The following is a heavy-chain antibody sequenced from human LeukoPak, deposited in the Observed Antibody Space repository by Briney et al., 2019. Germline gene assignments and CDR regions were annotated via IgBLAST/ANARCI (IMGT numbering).Heavy chain of an antibody. CDR3: ARDQSSGWQTTYYFDY. J-gene: IGHJ4*02. CDR1: GFTFSSYS. Sequence: PGGSLRLSYAASGFTFSSYSMNWVRQAPGKGLEWVSSISSSSSYIYYADSVKGRFTISRDNAKNSLYLQMNSQRAEDTAVYYCARDQSSGWQTTYYFDYWGQGTLVTVSS. D-gene: IGHD6-19*01. CDR2: ISSSSSYI. V-gene: IGHV3-21*01.